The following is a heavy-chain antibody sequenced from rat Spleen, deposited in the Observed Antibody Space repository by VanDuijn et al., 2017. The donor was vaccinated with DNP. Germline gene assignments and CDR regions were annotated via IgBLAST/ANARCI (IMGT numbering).Heavy chain of an antibody. CDR3: ARHNRHPGIRGPFAY. CDR1: GFTFSNYD. Sequence: EVQLVESGGGLVQPGRSLKLSCAASGFTFSNYDMAWVRQAPTKGLEWVASISPSGGSTYYRDSVKGRFTVSRDNAKSTLYLQMDSLRSEDTATYYCARHNRHPGIRGPFAYWGQGTLVTVSS. V-gene: IGHV5-25*01. J-gene: IGHJ3*01. CDR2: ISPSGGST. D-gene: IGHD1-4*01.